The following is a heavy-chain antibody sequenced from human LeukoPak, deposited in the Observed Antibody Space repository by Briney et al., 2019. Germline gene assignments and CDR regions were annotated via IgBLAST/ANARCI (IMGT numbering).Heavy chain of an antibody. CDR2: IYYSGST. J-gene: IGHJ6*02. V-gene: IGHV4-31*03. D-gene: IGHD6-13*01. CDR3: ARDLSVPTPRGNYYYYGMDV. CDR1: GGSISSGGYY. Sequence: PSETLSLTCTVSGGSISSGGYYWSWIRQHPGKGLEWIGYIYYSGSTYYNPSLKSRVTISVDKSKNQFSLKLSSVTAADTAVYYCARDLSVPTPRGNYYYYGMDVWGQGTTVTVSS.